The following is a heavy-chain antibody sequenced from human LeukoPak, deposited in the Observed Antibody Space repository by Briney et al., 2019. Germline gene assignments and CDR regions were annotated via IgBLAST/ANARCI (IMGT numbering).Heavy chain of an antibody. D-gene: IGHD3-22*01. V-gene: IGHV4-31*03. CDR2: IYYSGST. Sequence: SQTLSLTCTVSGGSISSGGYYWSWIRQHPGKGLEWIEYIYYSGSTYYNPSLKSRVTISVDTSKNQFSLKLSSVTAADTAVYYCARGRGGGYDPPFDYWGQGTLVTVSS. J-gene: IGHJ4*02. CDR1: GGSISSGGYY. CDR3: ARGRGGGYDPPFDY.